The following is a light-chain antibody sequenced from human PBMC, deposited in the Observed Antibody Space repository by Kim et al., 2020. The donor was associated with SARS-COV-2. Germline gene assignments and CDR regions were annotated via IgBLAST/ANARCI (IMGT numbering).Light chain of an antibody. CDR2: QDS. Sequence: GSPGQTTSITCSGDKLGDKYACWYQQKPGQSPVLVIYQDSKRPSGIPERFSGSNSGNTATLTISGTQAMDEADYYCQAWDSSSVVFGGGTQLTVL. J-gene: IGLJ2*01. CDR3: QAWDSSSVV. CDR1: KLGDKY. V-gene: IGLV3-1*01.